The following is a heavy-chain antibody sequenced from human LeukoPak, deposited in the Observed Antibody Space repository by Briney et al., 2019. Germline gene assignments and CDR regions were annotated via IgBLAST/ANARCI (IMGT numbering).Heavy chain of an antibody. D-gene: IGHD6-13*01. Sequence: GASVKVSCKASGGTFSSYAISWVRQAPGQGLEWMGGIIPIFGTANYAQKFQGRVTITADESTSTAYMELSSLRSEDTAVYYCAREWGDNSSSWYDHNWFDPWGQGTLVTVSS. CDR3: AREWGDNSSSWYDHNWFDP. CDR1: GGTFSSYA. CDR2: IIPIFGTA. V-gene: IGHV1-69*13. J-gene: IGHJ5*02.